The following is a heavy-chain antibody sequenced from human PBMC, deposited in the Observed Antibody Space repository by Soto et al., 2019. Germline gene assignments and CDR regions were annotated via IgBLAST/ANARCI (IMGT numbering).Heavy chain of an antibody. Sequence: KPSETLSLTCTVSGGSISSSSYYWGWIRQPPGKGLEWIGSIYYSGSTYYNPSLNSRVTISVDRSKNQFSLTLSSVTAADTAMYYCARRLAAGNYFDYWGQGTLVTVSS. CDR2: IYYSGST. D-gene: IGHD3-16*01. J-gene: IGHJ4*02. CDR3: ARRLAAGNYFDY. CDR1: GGSISSSSYY. V-gene: IGHV4-39*07.